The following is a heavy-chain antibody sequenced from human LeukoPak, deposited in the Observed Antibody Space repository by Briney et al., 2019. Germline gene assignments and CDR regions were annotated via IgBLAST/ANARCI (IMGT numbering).Heavy chain of an antibody. CDR2: INVDNGNT. J-gene: IGHJ6*02. D-gene: IGHD3-3*01. Sequence: ASVKVSCKASGYTITSYAIHWVRQAPGQRLEWMGWINVDNGNTKYSQKFQGRVTITADESTSTAYMELSSLRSEDTAVYYCARDLPYLHYDFWSGYPSRDYGMDVWGQGTTVTVSS. CDR3: ARDLPYLHYDFWSGYPSRDYGMDV. V-gene: IGHV1-3*01. CDR1: GYTITSYA.